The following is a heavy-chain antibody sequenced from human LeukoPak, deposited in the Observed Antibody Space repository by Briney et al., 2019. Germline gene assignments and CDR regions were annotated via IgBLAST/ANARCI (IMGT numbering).Heavy chain of an antibody. CDR3: ARATDSYY. D-gene: IGHD4-17*01. V-gene: IGHV3-21*04. CDR2: FGTRSSSI. Sequence: GGSLRLSCAASGFTFSNYAMNWVRQAPGKGLEWVSSFGTRSSSIYYAHSVTGRFIVSRDNAKNSLFLQMNSLRAEDTAVYYCARATDSYYWGQGTLVTVSS. CDR1: GFTFSNYA. J-gene: IGHJ4*02.